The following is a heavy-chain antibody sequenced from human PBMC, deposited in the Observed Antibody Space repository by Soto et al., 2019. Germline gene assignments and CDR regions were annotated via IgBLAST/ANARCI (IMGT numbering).Heavy chain of an antibody. CDR3: ARSSAGVFGIILEGSNGLAP. J-gene: IGHJ5*02. V-gene: IGHV1-46*01. CDR1: ADTFTSYY. D-gene: IGHD3-16*02. Sequence: VQLVQSGAEVKKPGASVKLSCKAPADTFTSYYIHWVRHAPGHGLEWKGIINPNGGSTRFAQTFQGRITMTRDTSTSTVYMELRSLRSEDTAIYYCARSSAGVFGIILEGSNGLAPWGQGSLVTVSS. CDR2: INPNGGST.